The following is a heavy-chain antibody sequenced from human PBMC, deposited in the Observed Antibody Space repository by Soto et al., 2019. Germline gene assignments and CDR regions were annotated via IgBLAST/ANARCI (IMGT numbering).Heavy chain of an antibody. D-gene: IGHD2-8*02. J-gene: IGHJ4*02. CDR3: ARGGGVYYFDY. CDR2: IYHSGST. CDR1: GGSISSGGYC. Sequence: SETLSLTCAVSGGSISSGGYCWSWIRQPPGKGLEWIGYIYHSGSTYYNPSLKSRVTISVDRSKNQFSLKLSSVTAADTAVYYCARGGGVYYFDYWGQGTLVTVSS. V-gene: IGHV4-30-2*01.